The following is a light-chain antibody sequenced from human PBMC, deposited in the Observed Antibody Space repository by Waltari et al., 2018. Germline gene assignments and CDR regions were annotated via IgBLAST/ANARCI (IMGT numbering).Light chain of an antibody. CDR1: QSVSSS. CDR3: QQRSSWPLT. CDR2: DES. V-gene: IGKV3-11*01. Sequence: EIVLTQSPATLSLSPGERATLSCRASQSVSSSLAWSQPKPGQVPRLLIYDESNRATGIPDRFSGSGSGTDFTLTISSLEPEDFAVYYCQQRSSWPLTFGGGTKVEIK. J-gene: IGKJ4*01.